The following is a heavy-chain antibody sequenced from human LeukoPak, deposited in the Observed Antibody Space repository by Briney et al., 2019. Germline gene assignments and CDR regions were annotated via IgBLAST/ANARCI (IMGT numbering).Heavy chain of an antibody. CDR2: IYHSGST. J-gene: IGHJ6*03. D-gene: IGHD4-17*01. CDR1: GGSISTSSYY. V-gene: IGHV4-39*01. CDR3: ATTTLTLGYYYYYMDV. Sequence: SETLSLTCALSGGSISTSSYYWGWIRQPPGEGLEWIGSIYHSGSTYYNPSLKSRVTISVDTSKNQFSLKLNSATAADTAVYYCATTTLTLGYYYYYMDVWDRGTTVTVSS.